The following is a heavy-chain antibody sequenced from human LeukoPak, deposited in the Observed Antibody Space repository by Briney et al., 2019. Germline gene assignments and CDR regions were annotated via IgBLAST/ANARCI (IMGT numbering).Heavy chain of an antibody. CDR2: IYHSGST. CDR1: GGSISRSIW. J-gene: IGHJ5*02. D-gene: IGHD1-1*01. V-gene: IGHV4-4*02. CDR3: AREGTSGTHLNWFDP. Sequence: SETLSLTCAVSGGSISRSIWWSWVRQPPGKGLEWIGEIYHSGSTNYNPSLKSRVTLSVDTSKNQFSLKLSSVTAADTAVYYCAREGTSGTHLNWFDPWGQGTLVTVSS.